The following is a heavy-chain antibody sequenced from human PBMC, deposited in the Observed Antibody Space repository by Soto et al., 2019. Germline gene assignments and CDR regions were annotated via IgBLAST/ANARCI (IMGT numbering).Heavy chain of an antibody. D-gene: IGHD2-15*01. CDR1: GVSIGSHF. V-gene: IGHV4-59*11. Sequence: SETLSLTCSVSGVSIGSHFWSWIRQAPGKGPELVGYIYHTVNTNYNPALKSRATISMDTSENQLSLQLSSVTAADTAVYYCARLQYTVVTALDIWGQGTMVTVSS. J-gene: IGHJ3*02. CDR2: IYHTVNT. CDR3: ARLQYTVVTALDI.